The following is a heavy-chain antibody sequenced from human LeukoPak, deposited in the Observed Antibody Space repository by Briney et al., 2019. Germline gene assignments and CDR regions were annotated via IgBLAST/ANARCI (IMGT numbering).Heavy chain of an antibody. CDR3: ARVTIPGYSSGWYDY. J-gene: IGHJ4*02. D-gene: IGHD6-19*01. V-gene: IGHV3-30*04. CDR1: GFTFSSYA. CDR2: ISYDGSNK. Sequence: GRSLRLSCAASGFTFSSYAMHWVRQAPGKGLEWVAVISYDGSNKYYADSVKGRFTISRDNSKNTLYLQMNSLRAEDTAVYYCARVTIPGYSSGWYDYWRQGTLVSVSS.